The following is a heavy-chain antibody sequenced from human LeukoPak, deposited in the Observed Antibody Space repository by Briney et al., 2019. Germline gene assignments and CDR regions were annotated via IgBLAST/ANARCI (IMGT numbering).Heavy chain of an antibody. D-gene: IGHD3-22*01. J-gene: IGHJ4*02. V-gene: IGHV3-11*01. CDR3: ARVPQYYYDSSGYYYVNGYFDY. Sequence: VGSLRLSCAASGFTFSDYYMSWLRQAPGKGLEWGSYISSSCSTTYYGGSGKGTFTIAREKAKYSLSLQMNSLRAEDTTVYYCARVPQYYYDSSGYYYVNGYFDYWGQGTLVTVSS. CDR1: GFTFSDYY. CDR2: ISSSCSTT.